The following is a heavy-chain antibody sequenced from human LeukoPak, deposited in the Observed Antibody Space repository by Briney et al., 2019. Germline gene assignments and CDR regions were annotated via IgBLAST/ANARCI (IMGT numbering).Heavy chain of an antibody. D-gene: IGHD2-2*01. CDR3: ARLADCSSSSCRSFDY. CDR1: GYTLTTYY. CDR2: INPNSGFT. Sequence: ASVKVSCKASGYTLTTYYIHWVRQAPGQGLEWMGWINPNSGFTNYAQKFQGRVTMTRDTSISTAYMELSRLRSDDTAVYYCARLADCSSSSCRSFDYWGQGTLVTVSS. J-gene: IGHJ4*02. V-gene: IGHV1-2*02.